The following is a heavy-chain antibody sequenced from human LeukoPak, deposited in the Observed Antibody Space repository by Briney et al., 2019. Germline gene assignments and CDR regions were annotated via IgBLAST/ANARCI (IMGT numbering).Heavy chain of an antibody. CDR3: AKDIQLST. V-gene: IGHV3-23*01. CDR2: ISYNGANS. Sequence: GGSLRLSCAASGFTFRDAAMTWVRQAPGKGLEWVSLISYNGANSYYADSVKGGFTISRDNSRNTLSLQMNNLRVEDTAIYYCAKDIQLSTWGLGTMVTVSS. CDR1: GFTFRDAA. D-gene: IGHD5-24*01. J-gene: IGHJ3*01.